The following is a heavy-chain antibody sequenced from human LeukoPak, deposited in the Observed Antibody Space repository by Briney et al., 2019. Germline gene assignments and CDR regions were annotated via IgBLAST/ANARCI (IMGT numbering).Heavy chain of an antibody. CDR2: IYYSGST. Sequence: SETLSLTCTVSGGSISSYYWSWIRQPPGRGLEWIGYIYYSGSTNYNLSLKSRVTISVDTPKNQFSLKLSSVTAADTAVYYCARGSDILTGYPYFDYWGQGTLVTVSS. CDR3: ARGSDILTGYPYFDY. D-gene: IGHD3-9*01. V-gene: IGHV4-59*08. J-gene: IGHJ4*02. CDR1: GGSISSYY.